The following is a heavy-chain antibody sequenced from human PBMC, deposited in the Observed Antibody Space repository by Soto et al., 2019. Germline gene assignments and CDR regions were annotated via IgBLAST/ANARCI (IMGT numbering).Heavy chain of an antibody. CDR1: GGTFSSYT. CDR2: IIPILGIA. J-gene: IGHJ6*02. D-gene: IGHD2-15*01. V-gene: IGHV1-69*04. Sequence: GASVKVSCKASGGTFSSYTISWVRQAPGQGLEWMGRIIPILGIANYAQKFQGRVTITADKSTSTAYMELSSLRSEDTAVYYCAREEVGYCSGGSCPEYGMDVWGQGTTVTVSS. CDR3: AREEVGYCSGGSCPEYGMDV.